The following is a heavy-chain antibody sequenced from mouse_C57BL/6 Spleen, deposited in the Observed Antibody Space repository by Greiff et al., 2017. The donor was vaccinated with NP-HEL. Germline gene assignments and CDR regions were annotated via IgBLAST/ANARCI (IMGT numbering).Heavy chain of an antibody. Sequence: EVQLQQSGAELVRPGASVKLSCTASGFNFKDDYMHWVKQRPEQGLEWIGWIDPENGDTEYASKFQGKATITADTSSNTAYLQLSSLTSEDTAVYYCTTWVTTVVACDYWGQGTTLTVSS. CDR2: IDPENGDT. CDR1: GFNFKDDY. CDR3: TTWVTTVVACDY. D-gene: IGHD1-1*01. J-gene: IGHJ2*01. V-gene: IGHV14-4*01.